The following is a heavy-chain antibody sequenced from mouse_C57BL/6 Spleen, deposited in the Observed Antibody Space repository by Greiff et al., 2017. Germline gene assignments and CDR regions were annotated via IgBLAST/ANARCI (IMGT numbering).Heavy chain of an antibody. V-gene: IGHV1-7*01. J-gene: IGHJ4*01. D-gene: IGHD2-13*01. Sequence: VKLQESGAELAKPGASVKLSCKASGYTFTSYWLHWVKQRPGQGLAWIGYINPSSGYTKYNQKFKDKATLTADKSASTSYRQLSSLTYEDSAVYYCARGKDGDGAMDYWGQGTSVTVSS. CDR1: GYTFTSYW. CDR2: INPSSGYT. CDR3: ARGKDGDGAMDY.